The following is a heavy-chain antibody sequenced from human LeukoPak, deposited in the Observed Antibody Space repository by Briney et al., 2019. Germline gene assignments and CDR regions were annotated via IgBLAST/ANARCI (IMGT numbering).Heavy chain of an antibody. V-gene: IGHV1-46*01. D-gene: IGHD6-13*01. CDR1: GYTFTSYY. CDR3: ARSSNWMWSFDY. J-gene: IGHJ4*02. Sequence: ASVKVSCKASGYTFTSYYMHWVRQAPGQGLEWMGIINPSGGSTSYAQKFQGRVTMTRDMSTSTVYMELSSLRSDDTAVYYCARSSNWMWSFDYWGQGTLVTVSS. CDR2: INPSGGST.